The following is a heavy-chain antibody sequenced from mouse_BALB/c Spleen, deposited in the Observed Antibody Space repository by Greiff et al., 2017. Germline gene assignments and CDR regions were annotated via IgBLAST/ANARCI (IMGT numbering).Heavy chain of an antibody. CDR2: IWSGGST. V-gene: IGHV2-2*02. J-gene: IGHJ4*01. Sequence: QVQLKESGPGLVQPSQSLSITCTVSGFSLTSYGVHWVRQSPGKGLEWLGVIWSGGSTDYNAAFISRLSISKDNSKSQVFFKMNSLQANDTAIYYCARKGGTTVVATHYYAMDYWGQGTSVTVSS. CDR3: ARKGGTTVVATHYYAMDY. CDR1: GFSLTSYG. D-gene: IGHD1-1*01.